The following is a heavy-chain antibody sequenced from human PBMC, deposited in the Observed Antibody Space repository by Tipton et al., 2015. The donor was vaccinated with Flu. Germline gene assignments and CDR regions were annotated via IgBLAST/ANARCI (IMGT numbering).Heavy chain of an antibody. D-gene: IGHD3-10*01. V-gene: IGHV4-38-2*01. CDR1: GGSVGSDYY. CDR3: SRSTYYYGSGSLDY. CDR2: ISHSGST. J-gene: IGHJ4*02. Sequence: TLSLTCSVSGGSVGSDYYWAWIRQPPGKGLEWIGSISHSGSTYYKPSLKSRVTISLDTFQNQFSLNLNSVTAADTAVYYCSRSTYYYGSGSLDYWGQGTLVTVSS.